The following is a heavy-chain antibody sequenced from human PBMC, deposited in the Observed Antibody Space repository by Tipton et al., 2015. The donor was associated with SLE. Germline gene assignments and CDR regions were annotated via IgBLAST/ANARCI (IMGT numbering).Heavy chain of an antibody. V-gene: IGHV4-59*07. Sequence: TLSLTCTVSGGSISSFYWSWIRQPPGKGLEWIGYMYYSGSTNYNPSLKSRVTIFVDTSKNQISLKLSSVTAADTAVYYCAGSNRAGYFDYWGQGTLVTVSS. CDR1: GGSISSFY. D-gene: IGHD1-14*01. CDR2: MYYSGST. CDR3: AGSNRAGYFDY. J-gene: IGHJ4*02.